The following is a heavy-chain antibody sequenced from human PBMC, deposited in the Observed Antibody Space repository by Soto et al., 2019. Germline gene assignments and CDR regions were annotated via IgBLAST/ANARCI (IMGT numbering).Heavy chain of an antibody. J-gene: IGHJ3*02. Sequence: GGSLRLSCAASGFTFSSYWMHWVRQAPGKGLVWVSRINSDGSSTSYADSVKGRFTISRDNSKNTLYLQMNSLRAEDTAVYYCAKDLPPYYYDSSGYYPAFDIWGQGTMVTVSS. CDR3: AKDLPPYYYDSSGYYPAFDI. V-gene: IGHV3-74*01. CDR2: INSDGSST. CDR1: GFTFSSYW. D-gene: IGHD3-22*01.